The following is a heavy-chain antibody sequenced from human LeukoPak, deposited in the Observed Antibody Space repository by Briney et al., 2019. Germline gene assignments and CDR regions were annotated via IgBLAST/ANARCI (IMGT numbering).Heavy chain of an antibody. J-gene: IGHJ5*02. CDR1: GFTFSSYS. V-gene: IGHV3-21*01. D-gene: IGHD3-22*01. Sequence: GGSLRLSCAASGFTFSSYSMNWVRQAPGKGLEWVSSISSSSSYIYYADSVKGRFTISRDNAKNSLYLQMNSLRAEDTAVYYCARTPDSSGYFHWFDPWGQGTLVTVFS. CDR3: ARTPDSSGYFHWFDP. CDR2: ISSSSSYI.